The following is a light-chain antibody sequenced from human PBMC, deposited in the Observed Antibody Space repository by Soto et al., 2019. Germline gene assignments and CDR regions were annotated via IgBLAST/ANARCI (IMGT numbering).Light chain of an antibody. V-gene: IGLV1-44*01. CDR3: AAWDDSLKGSFV. CDR1: SSNIGSNT. CDR2: SNN. J-gene: IGLJ1*01. Sequence: QSVLPQPPSASGTPGQRVTISCSGSSSNIGSNTVNWYQQLPGTAPKLLIYSNNQRPSGVPDRFSGSKSGTSASLAISGLQSEDEADYYCAAWDDSLKGSFVFGTGTKVTVL.